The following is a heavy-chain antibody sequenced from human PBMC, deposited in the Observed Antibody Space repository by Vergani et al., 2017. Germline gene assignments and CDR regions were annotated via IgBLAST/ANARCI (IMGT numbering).Heavy chain of an antibody. V-gene: IGHV1-3*01. J-gene: IGHJ4*02. CDR2: INAGNGNT. CDR3: ARALYSGSWHPEGY. CDR1: GYTFTSYA. D-gene: IGHD6-13*01. Sequence: QVQLVQSGAEVKTPGASEKVSCKASGYTFTSYAMHWVRHAPGQRLEWMGWINAGNGNTKYSQKFQGRVTITRDTSASTAYMELSSLRSEDTAGDYCARALYSGSWHPEGYWGQGTLVTVSS.